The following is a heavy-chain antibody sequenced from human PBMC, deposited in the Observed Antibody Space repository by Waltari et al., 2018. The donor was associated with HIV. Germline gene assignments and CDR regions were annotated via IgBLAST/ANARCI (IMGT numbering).Heavy chain of an antibody. J-gene: IGHJ4*02. CDR2: ISNDGSNT. V-gene: IGHV3-30-3*01. D-gene: IGHD2-2*01. CDR1: GFTFRSSD. CDR3: ARDYCSSTSCLFDY. Sequence: QVQLVESGGGVVQPGRSLRLSCAASGFTFRSSDFHWVRQAAGKGLECVAFISNDGSNTYYADSVKGRFTISRDNSKSTLYLQMNSLRAEDTAIYYCARDYCSSTSCLFDYWGQGTLVTVSS.